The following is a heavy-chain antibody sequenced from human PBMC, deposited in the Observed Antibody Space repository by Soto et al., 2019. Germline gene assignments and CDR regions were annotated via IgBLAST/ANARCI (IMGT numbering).Heavy chain of an antibody. CDR1: GFTFSSYG. CDR2: ISYDGSNK. CDR3: AKPMTTWDPPSPTFDP. Sequence: GGSLRLSCAASGFTFSSYGMHWVRQAPGKGLEWVAVISYDGSNKYYADSVKGRFTISRDNSKNTLYLQMNSLRAEDTAVYYCAKPMTTWDPPSPTFDPWGQGTLVTVS. V-gene: IGHV3-30*18. J-gene: IGHJ5*02. D-gene: IGHD4-4*01.